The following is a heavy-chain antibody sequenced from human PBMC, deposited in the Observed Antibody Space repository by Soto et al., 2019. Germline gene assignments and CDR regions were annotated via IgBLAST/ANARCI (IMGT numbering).Heavy chain of an antibody. CDR1: GFTFSSYA. D-gene: IGHD6-13*01. CDR2: ISGSGGST. J-gene: IGHJ4*02. V-gene: IGHV3-23*01. CDR3: AKDPFIRSWTKYFDY. Sequence: EVQLLKSGGGLVQPGGSLRLSCAASGFTFSSYAMSWFPQAPGKGLEWFSAISGSGGSTYYEDSVKGRFTISRDNSKNTLYLQMNSLRAEDTAVYYCAKDPFIRSWTKYFDYWGQGTLVTVSS.